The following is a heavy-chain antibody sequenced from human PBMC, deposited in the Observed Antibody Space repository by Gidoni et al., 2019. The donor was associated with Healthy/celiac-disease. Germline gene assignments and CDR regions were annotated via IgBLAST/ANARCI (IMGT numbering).Heavy chain of an antibody. CDR2: INHSCST. J-gene: IGHJ4*02. CDR1: GGSFSGYY. D-gene: IGHD3-9*01. CDR3: ASRGTGYPGYFDY. V-gene: IGHV4-34*01. Sequence: QVQLQQWGAGLLKPSETLSITCAVYGGSFSGYYWRWIRQPPGKGLEWLGEINHSCSTNYIPSLKSRVTISVDTSKNQFSLKLSSVTAADTAVYYCASRGTGYPGYFDYWGQGTLVTVSS.